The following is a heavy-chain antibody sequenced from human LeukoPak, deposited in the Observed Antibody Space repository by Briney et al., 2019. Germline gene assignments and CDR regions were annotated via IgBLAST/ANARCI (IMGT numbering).Heavy chain of an antibody. CDR2: ISSRGDTE. Sequence: PGGSLRLSCAASGFTFSDYYMSWIRQAPGKGLDWIAYISSRGDTEYYADSVKGRFTISRDNAKNSLYLQMNGLRAEDTAVYYCAELGITMIGGVWGKGTTVTISS. J-gene: IGHJ6*04. V-gene: IGHV3-11*04. CDR1: GFTFSDYY. CDR3: AELGITMIGGV. D-gene: IGHD3-10*02.